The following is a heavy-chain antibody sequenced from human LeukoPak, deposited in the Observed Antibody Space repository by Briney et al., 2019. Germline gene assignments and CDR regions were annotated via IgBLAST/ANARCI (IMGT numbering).Heavy chain of an antibody. CDR1: GYTFTGYY. CDR3: ARVRGMDYGDYAADY. J-gene: IGHJ4*02. D-gene: IGHD4-17*01. V-gene: IGHV1-2*02. Sequence: ASVKVSCKASGYTFTGYYMHWVRQAPGQGLEWMGWINPNSGGTNYAQKFQGRVTMTRDTSISTAYMELSRLRSDDTAVYYCARVRGMDYGDYAADYWGQGTLVTVSS. CDR2: INPNSGGT.